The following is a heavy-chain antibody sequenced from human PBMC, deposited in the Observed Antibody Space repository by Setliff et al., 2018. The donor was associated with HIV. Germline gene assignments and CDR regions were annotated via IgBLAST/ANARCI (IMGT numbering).Heavy chain of an antibody. CDR2: INPSGGST. J-gene: IGHJ3*02. CDR1: GHTFTSYY. Sequence: VASVKVSCKASGHTFTSYYMHWVRQAPGQGLEWMGIINPSGGSTSYAQKFQGRVTMTRDTSTSTVYMELSSLRSEDTAVYYCARDSPRRAPGEGAFDIWGQGTMGTVS. V-gene: IGHV1-46*01. CDR3: ARDSPRRAPGEGAFDI. D-gene: IGHD3-16*01.